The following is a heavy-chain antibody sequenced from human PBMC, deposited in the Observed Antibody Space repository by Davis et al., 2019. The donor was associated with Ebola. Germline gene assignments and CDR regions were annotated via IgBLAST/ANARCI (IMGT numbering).Heavy chain of an antibody. CDR3: ARCYDSSGYHDY. D-gene: IGHD3-22*01. V-gene: IGHV3-7*01. Sequence: PGGSLRLSCAASGFTFSSYWMSWVRQAPGKGLEWVANIKRDGSEKYYVDSVKGRFTISRDNAKNSLSLQMNSPRAEDTAVYYCARCYDSSGYHDYWGQGTLVTVSS. CDR1: GFTFSSYW. J-gene: IGHJ4*02. CDR2: IKRDGSEK.